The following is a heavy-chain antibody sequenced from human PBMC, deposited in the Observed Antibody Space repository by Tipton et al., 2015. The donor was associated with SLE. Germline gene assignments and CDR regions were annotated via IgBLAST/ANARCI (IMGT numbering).Heavy chain of an antibody. J-gene: IGHJ4*02. CDR3: AQRSSFLTGHYTD. CDR1: GGSLVGNY. V-gene: IGHV4-59*03. D-gene: IGHD3/OR15-3a*01. CDR2: IYYSGSA. Sequence: TLSLTCTVSGGSLVGNYWSWIRQPPGKGLEWVGYIYYSGSANYNPPRNSRVSISVDTSPNQFSLKLTSVTAADTAMYYCAQRSSFLTGHYTDWGQGTLVTVSS.